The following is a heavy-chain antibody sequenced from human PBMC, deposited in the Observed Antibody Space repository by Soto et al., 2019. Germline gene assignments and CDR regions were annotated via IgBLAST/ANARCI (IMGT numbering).Heavy chain of an antibody. CDR3: ARSWGVYCTSTSCYIPWIGP. D-gene: IGHD2-2*02. V-gene: IGHV3-48*03. Sequence: GGSLRLSCTASGFTFSSYEMNWVRQAPGKGLEWVSYISSSGRPIYYADSVKGRFTISRDNDKNSLYLQMNSLRAEDTAVYYCARSWGVYCTSTSCYIPWIGPRRQGTLFTIS. J-gene: IGHJ5*02. CDR1: GFTFSSYE. CDR2: ISSSGRPI.